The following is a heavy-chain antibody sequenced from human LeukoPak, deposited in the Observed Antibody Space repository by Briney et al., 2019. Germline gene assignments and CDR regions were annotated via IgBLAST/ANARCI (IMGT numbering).Heavy chain of an antibody. D-gene: IGHD6-6*01. J-gene: IGHJ4*02. Sequence: GGSLRLSCAASGFTFSSYGMSWVRQAPGKGLEWVSAISGSGGSTYYADSVKGRFTISRDNSKNTLYLQMNSLRAEDTAVYYCAKGGAARPNQIDYWGQGTLVTVSS. CDR1: GFTFSSYG. CDR3: AKGGAARPNQIDY. V-gene: IGHV3-23*01. CDR2: ISGSGGST.